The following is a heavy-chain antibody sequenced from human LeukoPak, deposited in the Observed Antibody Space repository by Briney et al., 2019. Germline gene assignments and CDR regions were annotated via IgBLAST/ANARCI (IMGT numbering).Heavy chain of an antibody. CDR3: ARPQSTGSYTDAFDI. J-gene: IGHJ3*02. V-gene: IGHV3-30-3*01. CDR1: GFTFSSYA. Sequence: QPGGSLRLSCAASGFTFSSYAMSWVRQAPGKGLEWVAVTSLDGGNKYYAESVKGRFTISRDNSKNTMYLQMNSLRGEDTAVYYCARPQSTGSYTDAFDIWGQGTLVTVSS. D-gene: IGHD2-2*01. CDR2: TSLDGGNK.